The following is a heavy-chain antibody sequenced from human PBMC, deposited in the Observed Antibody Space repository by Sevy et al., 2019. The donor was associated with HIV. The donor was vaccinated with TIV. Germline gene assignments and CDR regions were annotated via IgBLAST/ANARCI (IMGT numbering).Heavy chain of an antibody. D-gene: IGHD4-4*01. CDR1: GFTFSSYG. Sequence: GGSQRLSCAASGFTFSSYGMHWVRQAPGKGLEWVAFIRYDRSNKYYADSVKGRFTISRDNSKNTLYLQMNSLRAEDTAVYYCAKDRGSVTTFSPSWFDPWGQGTLVTVSS. CDR2: IRYDRSNK. J-gene: IGHJ5*02. V-gene: IGHV3-30*02. CDR3: AKDRGSVTTFSPSWFDP.